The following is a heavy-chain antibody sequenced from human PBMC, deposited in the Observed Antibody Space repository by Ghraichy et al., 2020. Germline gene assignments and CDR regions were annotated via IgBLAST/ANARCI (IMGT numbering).Heavy chain of an antibody. J-gene: IGHJ5*02. Sequence: SETLSLTCTVSGGSISSGDYYWSWIRQPPGKGLEWIGYIYYSGSTYYNPSLKSRVTISVDTSKNQFSLKLSSVTAADTAVYYCAKALAAPNWFDPWGQGTLVTVSS. D-gene: IGHD6-13*01. V-gene: IGHV4-30-4*01. CDR1: GGSISSGDYY. CDR2: IYYSGST. CDR3: AKALAAPNWFDP.